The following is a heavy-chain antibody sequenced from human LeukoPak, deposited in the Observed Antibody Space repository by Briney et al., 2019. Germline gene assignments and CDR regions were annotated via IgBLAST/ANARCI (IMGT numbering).Heavy chain of an antibody. D-gene: IGHD3-22*01. V-gene: IGHV4-4*07. CDR2: IYTSEST. Sequence: KPSETLSLTCTVSGGSISGYYWNWIRQPAGKGLEWIGRIYTSESTNYNPSLKSRVTMSIDTSKNQFSLKLSSVTAADTAVYYCARSRITMIAPPLYWGQGTLVTVSS. J-gene: IGHJ4*02. CDR1: GGSISGYY. CDR3: ARSRITMIAPPLY.